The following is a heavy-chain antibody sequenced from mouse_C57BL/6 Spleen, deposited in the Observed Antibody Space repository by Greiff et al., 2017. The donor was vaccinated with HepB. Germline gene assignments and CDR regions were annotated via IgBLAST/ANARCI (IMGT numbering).Heavy chain of an antibody. CDR2: IYPGDGDT. J-gene: IGHJ4*01. V-gene: IGHV1-82*01. D-gene: IGHD2-4*01. CDR3: ARFYYDLIYYAMDY. Sequence: VQLQQSGPELVQPGASVKISCKASGYAFSSSWMNWVKQRPGKGLEWIGLIYPGDGDTNYNGKVKGKATLTANKSSSTAYMQLSSLTSEDSAVYIYARFYYDLIYYAMDYWGQGTSVTVSS. CDR1: GYAFSSSW.